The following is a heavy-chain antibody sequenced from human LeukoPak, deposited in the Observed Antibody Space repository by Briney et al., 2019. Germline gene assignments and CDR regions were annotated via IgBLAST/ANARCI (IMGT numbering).Heavy chain of an antibody. J-gene: IGHJ5*02. Sequence: ASVKVSCKASGYTFTGYFIHWVRQAPGQGLEWMGWINPNSGGTNYAQKFQGRVTMTRNTSISTAYMELSSLRSEDTAVYYCARGRAARPRRHGSNWFDPWGQGTLVTVSS. CDR2: INPNSGGT. V-gene: IGHV1-2*02. CDR1: GYTFTGYF. CDR3: ARGRAARPRRHGSNWFDP. D-gene: IGHD6-6*01.